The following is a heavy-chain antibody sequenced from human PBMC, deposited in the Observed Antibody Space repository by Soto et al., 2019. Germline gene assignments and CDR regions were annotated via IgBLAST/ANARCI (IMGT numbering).Heavy chain of an antibody. CDR2: IHYSGST. CDR3: ARHASIVLMVYALDY. D-gene: IGHD2-8*01. V-gene: IGHV4-39*01. CDR1: GGSISSSSYY. Sequence: KPSETLSLTCTVSGGSISSSSYYWFWIRHPPGKGLEWIGSIHYSGSTYYNPSLKSRVTISVDTSKNQFSLKLSSVTAADTAVYYCARHASIVLMVYALDYWGQGTLVTVSS. J-gene: IGHJ4*02.